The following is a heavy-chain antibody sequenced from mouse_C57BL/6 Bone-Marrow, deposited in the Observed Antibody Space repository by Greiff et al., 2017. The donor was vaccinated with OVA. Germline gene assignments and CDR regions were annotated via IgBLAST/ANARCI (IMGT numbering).Heavy chain of an antibody. CDR1: GYTFTSYW. Sequence: EVQLQESGTVLARPGASVKMSCKTSGYTFTSYWMHWVKQRPGQGLEWIGAIYPGNSDTSYNQKFKGKAKLTAGTSAITAYMELSSLTNEDSAVYYCTREDYGSTWGYYFDYWGQGTTLTVSS. CDR2: IYPGNSDT. D-gene: IGHD1-1*01. J-gene: IGHJ2*01. CDR3: TREDYGSTWGYYFDY. V-gene: IGHV1-5*01.